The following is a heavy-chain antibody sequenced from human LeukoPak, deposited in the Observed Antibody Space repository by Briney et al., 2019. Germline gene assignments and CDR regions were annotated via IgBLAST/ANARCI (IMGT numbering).Heavy chain of an antibody. V-gene: IGHV3-74*01. CDR1: GFTFSSYW. Sequence: SGGSLRLSCAASGFTFSSYWMHWVRQAPGKGLVCVSRINSDGSSTSYADSVKGRFTISRDNAKNTLYLQMNSLRAEDTAVYYCARDSVTMVRGVIITNSYYYYMDVWGKGTTVTISS. CDR3: ARDSVTMVRGVIITNSYYYYMDV. J-gene: IGHJ6*03. D-gene: IGHD3-10*01. CDR2: INSDGSST.